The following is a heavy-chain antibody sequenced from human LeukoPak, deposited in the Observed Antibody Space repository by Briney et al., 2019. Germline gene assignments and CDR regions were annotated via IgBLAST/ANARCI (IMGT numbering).Heavy chain of an antibody. CDR2: IYYSGST. CDR3: ARAYCSSTSCYSVDY. D-gene: IGHD2-2*01. V-gene: IGHV4-31*03. Sequence: SETLSLTCTVSGGSISSGGYYWSWIRQHPGKGLEWIGYIYYSGSTYYNPSLKSRVTISVDTSNNQFSLKLSSVTAADTAVYYCARAYCSSTSCYSVDYWGQGTLDTVSS. CDR1: GGSISSGGYY. J-gene: IGHJ4*02.